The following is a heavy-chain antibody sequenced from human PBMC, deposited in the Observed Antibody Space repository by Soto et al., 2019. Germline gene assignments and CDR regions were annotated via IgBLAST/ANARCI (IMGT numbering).Heavy chain of an antibody. D-gene: IGHD3-22*01. CDR3: AQAKFYYDSSPYDS. J-gene: IGHJ4*02. Sequence: ESGGGVVHPGGSLRLSCAVSELTFADYAVHWVRQSAGKGLEWVSFINADGSEKYYADSVRGRFTISRDNSKDSFYLQMNSLRLEDTAMYYCAQAKFYYDSSPYDSWGQGTLVTVSS. CDR2: INADGSEK. V-gene: IGHV3-43*02. CDR1: ELTFADYA.